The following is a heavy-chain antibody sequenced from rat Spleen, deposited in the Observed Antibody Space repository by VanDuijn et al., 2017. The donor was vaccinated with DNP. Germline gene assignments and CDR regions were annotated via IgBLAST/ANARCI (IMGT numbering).Heavy chain of an antibody. J-gene: IGHJ1*01. D-gene: IGHD1-11*01. CDR1: GYSITSNY. Sequence: EVQLQESGPGLVKPSQSLSLTCSVTGYSITSNYWGWIRKFPGNKMEWMGYISYSGSTGYKPFLKSRISITRDTSKNQFFLQLNSVTTEDIATYYCARGLNYGGYSYSWYFDFWGPGTMVTVSS. V-gene: IGHV3-1*01. CDR2: ISYSGST. CDR3: ARGLNYGGYSYSWYFDF.